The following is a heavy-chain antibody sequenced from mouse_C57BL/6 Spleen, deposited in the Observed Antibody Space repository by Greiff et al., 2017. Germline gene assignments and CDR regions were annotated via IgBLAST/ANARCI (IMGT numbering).Heavy chain of an antibody. CDR1: GFTFSDYG. D-gene: IGHD2-12*01. J-gene: IGHJ1*03. Sequence: EVQVVESGGGLVKPGGSLKLSCAASGFTFSDYGMHWVRQAPEKGLEWVAYISSGSSTTYYADTVKGRFTISRDNANNTLFLQMTSLRSEDTAIYYCARGGLREGYFDGWGTGTTVTVAS. V-gene: IGHV5-17*01. CDR2: ISSGSSTT. CDR3: ARGGLREGYFDG.